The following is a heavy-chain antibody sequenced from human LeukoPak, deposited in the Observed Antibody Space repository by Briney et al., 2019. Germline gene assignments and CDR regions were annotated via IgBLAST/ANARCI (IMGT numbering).Heavy chain of an antibody. CDR2: IKQDGSEK. V-gene: IGHV3-7*01. D-gene: IGHD3-9*01. J-gene: IGHJ4*02. CDR1: GFTFSSYW. Sequence: GGSLRLSCAASGFTFSSYWMSWVRQAPGKGLEWVANIKQDGSEKYYVDSVKGRFTISRDNAKNSLYLQMNSLRAEDTAVYYCARDVTGYYPTFDYWGQGTLVTVSS. CDR3: ARDVTGYYPTFDY.